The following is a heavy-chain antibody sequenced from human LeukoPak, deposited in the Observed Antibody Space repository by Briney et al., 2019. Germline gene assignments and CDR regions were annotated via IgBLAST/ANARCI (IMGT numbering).Heavy chain of an antibody. CDR3: AKALITMVRGVIVGNWFDP. J-gene: IGHJ5*02. D-gene: IGHD3-10*01. CDR2: ISGSGDST. CDR1: GFTFSSYA. Sequence: GGSLRLSCAASGFTFSSYAMSWVRQAPGKGLEWVSAISGSGDSTFYADSVKGRFTISRDNSKNTLYLQMNSLRAEDTAVYYCAKALITMVRGVIVGNWFDPWGQGTLVTVSS. V-gene: IGHV3-23*01.